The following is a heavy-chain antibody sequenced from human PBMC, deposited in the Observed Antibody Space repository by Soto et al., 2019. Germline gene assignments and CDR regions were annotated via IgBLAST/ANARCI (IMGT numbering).Heavy chain of an antibody. CDR2: IISSSGYI. Sequence: ESGGGLVKPGGSLRLSCAASGFTFKNYSMNCVRQAPGKGLEWVSSIISSSGYIYYADSVQARFTISRDNAKNSLYPQMNSRRAEDTAVYYCARDQRPTDYYAMGVWGKGTKVTVSS. J-gene: IGHJ6*04. CDR3: ARDQRPTDYYAMGV. D-gene: IGHD4-4*01. CDR1: GFTFKNYS. V-gene: IGHV3-21*01.